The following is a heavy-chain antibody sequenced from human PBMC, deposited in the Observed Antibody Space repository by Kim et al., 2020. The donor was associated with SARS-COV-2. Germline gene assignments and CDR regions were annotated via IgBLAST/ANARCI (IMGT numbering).Heavy chain of an antibody. D-gene: IGHD5-12*01. Sequence: YADSVKGRFTISRDNAKTSLYLQMNSLRAEDTAVYYCARDLDRDGYLFDYWGQGTLVTVSS. V-gene: IGHV3-11*01. CDR3: ARDLDRDGYLFDY. J-gene: IGHJ4*02.